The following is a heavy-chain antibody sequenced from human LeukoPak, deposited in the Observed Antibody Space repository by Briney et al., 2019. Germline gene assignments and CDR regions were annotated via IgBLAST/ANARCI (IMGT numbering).Heavy chain of an antibody. Sequence: QSGGSLRLSCAASGFTFSSYGMHWVRQAPGKGLEWVSAISGSGGSTYYADSVKGRFTISRDNSKNTLYLQMNSLRAEDTAVYYCAKDRGQWLFVYWGQGTLVTVSS. J-gene: IGHJ4*02. V-gene: IGHV3-23*01. CDR2: ISGSGGST. CDR3: AKDRGQWLFVY. CDR1: GFTFSSYG. D-gene: IGHD6-19*01.